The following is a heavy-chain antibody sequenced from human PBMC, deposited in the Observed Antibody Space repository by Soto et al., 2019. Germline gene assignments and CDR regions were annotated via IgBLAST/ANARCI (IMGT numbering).Heavy chain of an antibody. CDR2: IYYSGST. Sequence: KPSETLSLTCTVSGGSIISYYCSFIRQPPGKGLEWIVYIYYSGSTNYNPSLKSRVTISVDTSKNQFSLKLSSVTAADTAVYYCARDMAAAQYYFDYWGQGTLVTV. CDR3: ARDMAAAQYYFDY. D-gene: IGHD6-13*01. V-gene: IGHV4-59*01. CDR1: GGSIISYY. J-gene: IGHJ4*02.